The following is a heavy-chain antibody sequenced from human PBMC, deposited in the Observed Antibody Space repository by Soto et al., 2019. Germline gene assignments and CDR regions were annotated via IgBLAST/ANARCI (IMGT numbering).Heavy chain of an antibody. J-gene: IGHJ4*01. CDR1: GGSFRGFY. CDR3: ARGETVAPDY. Sequence: QVQLQQWGAGLLKPSETLSLTCGVYGGSFRGFYWSWVRQPPGKGLEWIGEIHHSGSTNYNPSLKSRVPISLDTSKNQFSLKLSSVTAADTAVYFCARGETVAPDYWGQGTLVTVSS. CDR2: IHHSGST. V-gene: IGHV4-34*01.